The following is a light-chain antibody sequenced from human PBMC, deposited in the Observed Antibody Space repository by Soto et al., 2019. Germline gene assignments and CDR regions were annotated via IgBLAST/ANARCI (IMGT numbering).Light chain of an antibody. CDR3: QSYDSSLSGYV. J-gene: IGLJ1*01. Sequence: QSALTQPPSVSGAPGQRVTISCTGGSSNIGANYDVHWYQHLPGTAPKLLIYTNSNRPSGVPDRFSGSKSGTSASLAITGLQAEDEADYYCQSYDSSLSGYVVGTGTKVTVL. CDR2: TNS. CDR1: SSNIGANYD. V-gene: IGLV1-40*01.